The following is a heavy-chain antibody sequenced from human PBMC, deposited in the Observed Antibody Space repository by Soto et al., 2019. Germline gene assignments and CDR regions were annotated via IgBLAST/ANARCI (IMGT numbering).Heavy chain of an antibody. Sequence: QLQLVQSGAEVKRPEASVKVSCKASGYIFPSYGVSWVRQAPGQGLEWVGWISAHDGSTNYAPNVQGRVTMITETSTSIAYMELRSLRPDDTAMYYCSRVGGNGWFADYWGQGPLVAVSS. CDR3: SRVGGNGWFADY. CDR1: GYIFPSYG. J-gene: IGHJ4*02. V-gene: IGHV1-18*01. D-gene: IGHD6-19*01. CDR2: ISAHDGST.